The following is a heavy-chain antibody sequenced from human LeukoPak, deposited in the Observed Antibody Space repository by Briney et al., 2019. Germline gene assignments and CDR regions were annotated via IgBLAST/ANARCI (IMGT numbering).Heavy chain of an antibody. CDR3: ARNRYSSDWYLFDY. D-gene: IGHD6-19*01. V-gene: IGHV1-18*01. Sequence: ASVKVSCKASGYTFISYGISWVRQAPGQGLAWMGWLSRYNGNTNYAQKFQGRVTMTTATSTSTAYMELRSLRSDDTAIYYCARNRYSSDWYLFDYWGQGTLVTVSS. J-gene: IGHJ4*02. CDR1: GYTFISYG. CDR2: LSRYNGNT.